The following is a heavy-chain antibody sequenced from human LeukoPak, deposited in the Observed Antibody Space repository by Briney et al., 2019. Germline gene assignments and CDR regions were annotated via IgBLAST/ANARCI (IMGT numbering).Heavy chain of an antibody. CDR2: IIPIFGTA. CDR3: ARVVLRYFDWTRYYYYYMDV. D-gene: IGHD3-9*01. V-gene: IGHV1-69*13. CDR1: GGTFSSYA. Sequence: SVKVSCKASGGTFSSYAISGVRQAPGQGLEWMGGIIPIFGTANYAQKFQGRVTITADESTSTAYMEPSSLRSEDTAVYYCARVVLRYFDWTRYYYYYMDVWGKGTTVTISS. J-gene: IGHJ6*03.